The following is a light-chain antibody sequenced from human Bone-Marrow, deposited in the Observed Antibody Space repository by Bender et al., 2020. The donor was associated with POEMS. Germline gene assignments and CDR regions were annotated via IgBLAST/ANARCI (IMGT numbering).Light chain of an antibody. CDR3: CSYAGSSFV. Sequence: HSALTQPASVSGSPGQSITISCTGTSSDVGSYNLVSWYQRHPGKAPKFLIYEGTKRPSGVSDRFSGSQSGNTASLTISGLQAEDEADYYCCSYAGSSFVYGTGTTVTVL. CDR2: EGT. V-gene: IGLV2-23*01. J-gene: IGLJ1*01. CDR1: SSDVGSYNL.